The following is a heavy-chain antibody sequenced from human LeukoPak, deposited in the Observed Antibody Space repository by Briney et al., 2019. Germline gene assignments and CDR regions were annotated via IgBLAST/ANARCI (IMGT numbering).Heavy chain of an antibody. CDR1: GGSFSGYY. CDR2: INHSGST. D-gene: IGHD3-16*01. V-gene: IGHV4-34*01. Sequence: SETLSLTCAVYGGSFSGYYWSWIRQPPGKGLEWIGEINHSGSTNYNPSLKSRVTISVDTSKNQFSLKLSSVTAADTAVYYCARVITIRGVIFDYWGQGTLVTVSS. CDR3: ARVITIRGVIFDY. J-gene: IGHJ4*02.